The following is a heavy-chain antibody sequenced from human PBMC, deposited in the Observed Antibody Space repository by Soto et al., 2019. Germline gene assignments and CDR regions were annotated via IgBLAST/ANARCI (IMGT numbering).Heavy chain of an antibody. V-gene: IGHV3-21*01. D-gene: IGHD5-12*01. J-gene: IGHJ4*02. CDR1: GFTFSSYS. CDR3: ARDRRDGYNFDY. Sequence: GGSLRLSCAASGFTFSSYSMNWVRQAPGKGLEWVSSISSSTSYIYYADSVKGRFTISRDNAKNSLYLQMNSLRAEDTAVYYCARDRRDGYNFDYWGQGTLVTVSS. CDR2: ISSSTSYI.